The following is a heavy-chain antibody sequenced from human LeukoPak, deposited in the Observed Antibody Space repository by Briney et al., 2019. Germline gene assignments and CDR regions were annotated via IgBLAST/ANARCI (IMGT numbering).Heavy chain of an antibody. Sequence: SGGSLRLSCAASGFTFSSYAMSWVRQAPGKGLEWVSVISGSGGRTYYADSVEGRFTISRDNSKSTLYLQMNSLRAEDTAVYYCAKVSSGIIDDWGQGTLVTVSS. CDR2: ISGSGGRT. CDR3: AKVSSGIIDD. J-gene: IGHJ4*02. D-gene: IGHD1-26*01. CDR1: GFTFSSYA. V-gene: IGHV3-23*01.